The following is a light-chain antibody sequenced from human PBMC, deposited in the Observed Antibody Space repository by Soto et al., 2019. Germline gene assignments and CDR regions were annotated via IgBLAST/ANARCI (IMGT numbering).Light chain of an antibody. CDR1: QSVSSN. J-gene: IGKJ1*01. Sequence: EIVMTKSPATLSVSPGERATLSCRASQSVSSNLAGYQQKPGQAPRLLIYGASTRATGLPAGFSGSGSGTEFPLTISSLQSEDFAVYYCHHYDNWPRTFGQGNKVEIK. CDR3: HHYDNWPRT. V-gene: IGKV3-15*01. CDR2: GAS.